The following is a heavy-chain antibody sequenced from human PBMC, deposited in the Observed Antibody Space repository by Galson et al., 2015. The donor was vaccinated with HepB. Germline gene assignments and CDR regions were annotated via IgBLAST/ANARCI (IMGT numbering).Heavy chain of an antibody. V-gene: IGHV1-46*01. CDR1: GYTFTAYY. Sequence: SCKASGYTFTAYYMHWVRQAPGQGLEWMGIIHPSGGTTAYAQKFQGRVTMTRDTSTSTVYMELSSLRSEDTAVYYCARDFYSNYDYFYYGMDVWGQGTTVTVSS. J-gene: IGHJ6*02. CDR3: ARDFYSNYDYFYYGMDV. D-gene: IGHD4-11*01. CDR2: IHPSGGTT.